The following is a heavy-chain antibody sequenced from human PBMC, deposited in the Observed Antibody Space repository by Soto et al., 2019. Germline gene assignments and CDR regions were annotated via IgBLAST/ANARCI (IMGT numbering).Heavy chain of an antibody. D-gene: IGHD1-1*01. J-gene: IGHJ5*02. Sequence: PGGSLRLSCVASGFTFSSYNMNWVRQAPGKGLEWVSFISSGSEYRYYSDSVRGRFNISRDNAQNSLYLHLNSLRPEDTAVYYCTRDRQLIQDWFDPWGQGTPVTVSS. CDR2: ISSGSEYR. V-gene: IGHV3-21*01. CDR3: TRDRQLIQDWFDP. CDR1: GFTFSSYN.